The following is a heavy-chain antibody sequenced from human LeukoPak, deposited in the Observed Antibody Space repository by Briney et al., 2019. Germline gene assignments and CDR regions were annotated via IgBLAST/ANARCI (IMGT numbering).Heavy chain of an antibody. CDR2: VYYHGNT. V-gene: IGHV4-59*01. CDR3: VRGPSISSRNEFDS. D-gene: IGHD1-1*01. CDR1: GASISSSY. Sequence: SETLSLTCTVSGASISSSYWSWIRQPPGKGLEWIGYVYYHGNTKYHPSLGSRVAISLDTSNNRFSLSLTSVTAADTAFFCVRGPSISSRNEFDSWGQGTLVTVSS. J-gene: IGHJ4*02.